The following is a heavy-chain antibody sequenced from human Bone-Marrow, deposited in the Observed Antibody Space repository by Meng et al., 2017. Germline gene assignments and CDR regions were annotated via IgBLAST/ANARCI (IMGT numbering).Heavy chain of an antibody. Sequence: SVKVSCKASGGTFSSYAISWVRQAPGQGLEWMGGIIPIFGTANYAQKFQGRVTITADKSTSTAYMELSSLRSEDTAVYYCARDGGDGYNWFGVSLPHFDYWGQGTLVTVSS. CDR3: ARDGGDGYNWFGVSLPHFDY. CDR2: IIPIFGTA. CDR1: GGTFSSYA. J-gene: IGHJ4*02. V-gene: IGHV1-69*06. D-gene: IGHD5-24*01.